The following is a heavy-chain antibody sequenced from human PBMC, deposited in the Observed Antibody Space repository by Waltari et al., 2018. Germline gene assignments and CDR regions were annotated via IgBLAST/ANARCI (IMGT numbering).Heavy chain of an antibody. D-gene: IGHD1-26*01. V-gene: IGHV3-74*01. J-gene: IGHJ4*02. CDR2: IEWDGRIT. CDR1: GFTLSTYW. CDR3: TRVSSGSNKHFEI. Sequence: EVQLVESGGGLVQPGGSLRLSCAASGFTLSTYWIHWVRQAPGTGLVWVSGIEWDGRITNDGDTVKGRFTISRDSAKNTVYLQMNSLRAEDTAVYYCTRVSSGSNKHFEIWGQGALVTVSS.